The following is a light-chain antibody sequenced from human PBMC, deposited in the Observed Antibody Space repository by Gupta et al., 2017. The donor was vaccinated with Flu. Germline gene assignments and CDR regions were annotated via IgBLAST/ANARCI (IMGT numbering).Light chain of an antibody. Sequence: HTISITCTRDATANKYAFWYQQKPGQAPVLVIYRECQRPSGVPERFSGSKSGTTVSLTISGVQSADEADYYCQSSDDSLSGYVFGGGTEVTVL. V-gene: IGLV3-25*01. CDR1: ATANKY. J-gene: IGLJ1*01. CDR3: QSSDDSLSGYV. CDR2: REC.